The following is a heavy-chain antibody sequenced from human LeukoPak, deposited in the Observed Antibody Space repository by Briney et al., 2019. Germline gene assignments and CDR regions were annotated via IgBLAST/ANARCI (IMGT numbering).Heavy chain of an antibody. J-gene: IGHJ4*02. V-gene: IGHV4-30-4*08. D-gene: IGHD6-13*01. CDR2: IYYSGST. CDR1: GGSINSGDYY. CDR3: ARLTGYSTSYRVY. Sequence: SQTLSLTCTVSGGSINSGDYYWHWIRQPPGKGLEWIGYIYYSGSTYYNPSLKSRVTISVDTSKNHFSLKLSSVTAADTAVYYCARLTGYSTSYRVYWGQGTLVTVSS.